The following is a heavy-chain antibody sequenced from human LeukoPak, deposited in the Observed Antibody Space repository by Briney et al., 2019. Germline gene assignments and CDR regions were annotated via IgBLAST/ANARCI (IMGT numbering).Heavy chain of an antibody. Sequence: GRSLRLSCAASGFTFSSYAMHWVRQAPGKGLGWVAVISYDGSNKYYADSVKGRFTISRDNSKNTLYLQMNSLRAEDTAVYYCARVTSPYYFDYWGQGTLVTVSS. D-gene: IGHD6-6*01. CDR3: ARVTSPYYFDY. CDR2: ISYDGSNK. J-gene: IGHJ4*02. V-gene: IGHV3-30*04. CDR1: GFTFSSYA.